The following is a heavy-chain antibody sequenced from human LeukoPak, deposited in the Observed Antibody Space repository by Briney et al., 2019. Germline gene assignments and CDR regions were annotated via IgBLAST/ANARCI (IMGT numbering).Heavy chain of an antibody. CDR1: GFTFGGYG. V-gene: IGHV3-33*01. D-gene: IGHD1-14*01. CDR3: TRYNNDHFDY. J-gene: IGHJ4*02. Sequence: GGSLRLSCAGSGFTFGGYGMHWFRQTPGKGLEWVAVIAYDGSRAFYADSVKGRFTISRDNSKNTMSVQMDDLRAEDTAVYYCTRYNNDHFDYWGQGTLATVSS. CDR2: IAYDGSRA.